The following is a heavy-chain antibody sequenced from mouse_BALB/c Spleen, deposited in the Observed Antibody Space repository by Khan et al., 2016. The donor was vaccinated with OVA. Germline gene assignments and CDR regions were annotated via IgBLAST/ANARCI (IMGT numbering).Heavy chain of an antibody. V-gene: IGHV3-2*02. Sequence: EVQLQESGPGLVKPSQSLSLTCTVTGYSITSDYAWNWIRQFPGNKLEWMGYINYSGNTRFNPSLKSRASITRDTSSNQFFLQLNSVTTEDTATDYCARKDYYDYDPFPYWGQGTLVTVSA. J-gene: IGHJ3*01. CDR1: GYSITSDYA. D-gene: IGHD2-4*01. CDR3: ARKDYYDYDPFPY. CDR2: INYSGNT.